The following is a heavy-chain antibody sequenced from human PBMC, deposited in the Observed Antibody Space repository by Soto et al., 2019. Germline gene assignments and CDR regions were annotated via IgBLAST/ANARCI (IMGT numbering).Heavy chain of an antibody. CDR3: AKVALPTNWFDP. CDR1: GFIFSSYA. J-gene: IGHJ5*02. D-gene: IGHD2-15*01. Sequence: GGSLRLSCAASGFIFSSYAMSWVRQAPGKGLEWVSVISGIGGSTYYADSVKGRFTISRDNSKNMLYLQMNSLRAEDTAVYYCAKVALPTNWFDPWGQGTLVTVSS. V-gene: IGHV3-23*01. CDR2: ISGIGGST.